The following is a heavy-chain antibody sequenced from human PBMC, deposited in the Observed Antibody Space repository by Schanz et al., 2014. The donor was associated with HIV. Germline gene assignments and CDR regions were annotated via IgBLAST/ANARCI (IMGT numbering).Heavy chain of an antibody. J-gene: IGHJ6*02. V-gene: IGHV3-74*01. CDR1: GFTFNNYW. CDR2: INSDGSST. Sequence: VQLVESGGALVQPGGSLRLSCAASGFTFNNYWMHWVRQAPGKGLVWVSRINSDGSSTTYADSVKGRFTISRDNAKNSLYLQMNRLRAEDTAVYFCARDYYYSIDVWGQGTTVIVSS. CDR3: ARDYYYSIDV.